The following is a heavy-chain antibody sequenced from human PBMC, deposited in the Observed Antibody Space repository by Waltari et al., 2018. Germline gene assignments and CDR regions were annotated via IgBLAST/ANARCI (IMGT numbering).Heavy chain of an antibody. V-gene: IGHV1-8*02. D-gene: IGHD2-15*01. Sequence: QVQLVQSGAEVKTPGASVKVSCKASGYTFTSYDINWVRQATGQGLEWMGCMNPNSGNTGYAQKFQGIVTITRNTSISTAYMELSSLGSEDTAGYYWAVAGSSNWFDPWGQGTLVTVSS. J-gene: IGHJ5*02. CDR2: MNPNSGNT. CDR1: GYTFTSYD. CDR3: AVAGSSNWFDP.